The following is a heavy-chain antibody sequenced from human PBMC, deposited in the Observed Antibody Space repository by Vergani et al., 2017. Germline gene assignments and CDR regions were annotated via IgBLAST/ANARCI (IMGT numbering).Heavy chain of an antibody. J-gene: IGHJ4*02. D-gene: IGHD6-13*01. CDR3: ARKVRIAAAGYYFDY. CDR1: GYTFTGYY. CDR2: INPNSVGT. Sequence: QVQLVQSGAEVKKPGASVKVSCKASGYTFTGYYMHWVRQAPGQGLEWMGWINPNSVGTNYAQKVQGRVTMTRDTSISTAYMELSRLRSDDTAVYYCARKVRIAAAGYYFDYWGEGRVVADSS. V-gene: IGHV1-2*02.